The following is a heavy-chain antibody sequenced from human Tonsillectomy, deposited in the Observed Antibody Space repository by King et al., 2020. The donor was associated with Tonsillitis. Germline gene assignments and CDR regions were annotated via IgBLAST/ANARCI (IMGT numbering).Heavy chain of an antibody. CDR2: VAYDGSKE. CDR1: GFTFSRYA. V-gene: IGHV3-30*01. J-gene: IGHJ4*02. CDR3: ARDSLSADFGDYVDYFDY. Sequence: QVQLVESGGGVVQPVGSLSLSCAASGFTFSRYALHWGRQAPGKGLALLAVVAYDGSKEHYEDSVKGRFTISRDNYKKTLYLQTKSLRPEDTAVFFCARDSLSADFGDYVDYFDYWGQGTLVTVSS. D-gene: IGHD4-17*01.